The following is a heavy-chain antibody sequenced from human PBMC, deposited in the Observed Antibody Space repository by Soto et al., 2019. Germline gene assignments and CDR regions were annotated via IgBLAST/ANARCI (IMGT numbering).Heavy chain of an antibody. CDR1: GGTFSSYA. V-gene: IGHV1-69*01. Sequence: QVQLVQSGAEVKKPGSSVKVSCKASGGTFSSYAISWVRQAPGQGLEWMGGIIPIFGTANYAQKFQGRVTITADESTSTAYMELSSLRSEDTAVYYCARDGARITMVRGVMGAFDIWGQGTMVTVPS. CDR3: ARDGARITMVRGVMGAFDI. D-gene: IGHD3-10*01. CDR2: IIPIFGTA. J-gene: IGHJ3*02.